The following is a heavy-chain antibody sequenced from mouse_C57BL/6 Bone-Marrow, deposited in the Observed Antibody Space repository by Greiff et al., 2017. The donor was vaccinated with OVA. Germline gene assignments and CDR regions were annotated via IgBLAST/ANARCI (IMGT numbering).Heavy chain of an antibody. J-gene: IGHJ1*03. CDR3: ARRREREYYRLYWYFDV. Sequence: VQLQQPGAELVKPGASVKLSCKASGYTFTSYWMHWVKQRPGQGLEWIGMIHPNSGSTNYNEKFKSKATLTVDKSSSTAYMQLSSLTSEDSAVYYCARRREREYYRLYWYFDVWGTGTTVTVSS. V-gene: IGHV1-64*01. CDR1: GYTFTSYW. CDR2: IHPNSGST. D-gene: IGHD2-14*01.